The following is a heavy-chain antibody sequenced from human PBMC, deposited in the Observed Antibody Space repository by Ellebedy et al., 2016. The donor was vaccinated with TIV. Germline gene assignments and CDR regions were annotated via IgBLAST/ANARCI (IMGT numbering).Heavy chain of an antibody. J-gene: IGHJ6*02. CDR1: GFTFSKHA. Sequence: GESLKISCAASGFTFSKHAMNWVRQAPGKGLDWVAVISASGTGTYYADSVKGRITISRDNSKNTLYLQLSSLRAEDTAVYYCANQIEARPSYSGMDVWGRGTTVTVSS. V-gene: IGHV3-23*01. CDR3: ANQIEARPSYSGMDV. D-gene: IGHD6-6*01. CDR2: ISASGTGT.